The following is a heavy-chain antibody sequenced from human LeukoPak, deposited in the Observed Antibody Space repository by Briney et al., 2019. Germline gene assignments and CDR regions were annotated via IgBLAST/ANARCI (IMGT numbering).Heavy chain of an antibody. CDR3: TRDCSGGSCYSDYYYYYMDV. CDR1: GYTFCDYA. D-gene: IGHD2-15*01. CDR2: IRSKAYGGTT. J-gene: IGHJ6*03. V-gene: IGHV3-49*04. Sequence: GGSLRLSCTDSGYTFCDYAMSWVRQAPGKGLEWVGFIRSKAYGGTTEYAASVKGGFTISRDDSKSIAYLQMNSLKTEDTAVYYCTRDCSGGSCYSDYYYYYMDVWGKGTTVTISS.